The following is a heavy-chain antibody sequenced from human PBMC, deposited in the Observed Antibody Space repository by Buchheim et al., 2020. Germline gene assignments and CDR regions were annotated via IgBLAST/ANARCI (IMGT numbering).Heavy chain of an antibody. CDR3: AKDIQWGITTADTGGFDY. V-gene: IGHV3-30*18. J-gene: IGHJ4*02. Sequence: QVQLVESGGGVVQPGRSLRLSCAASGFTFGTYDMHWVRQAPGKGLEWVTSISYDGSNEYYGNSVKGRFTISRDKSKNTLSLLMNSLRAEDTAVYYCAKDIQWGITTADTGGFDYWGQGTL. CDR1: GFTFGTYD. D-gene: IGHD6-13*01. CDR2: ISYDGSNE.